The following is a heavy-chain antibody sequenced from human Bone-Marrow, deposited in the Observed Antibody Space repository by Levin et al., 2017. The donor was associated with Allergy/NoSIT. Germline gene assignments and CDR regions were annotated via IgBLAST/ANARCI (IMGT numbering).Heavy chain of an antibody. Sequence: GGSLRLSCTASGFTFSNSFMAWIRQAPGKGLEWISYISDSGSSIYYALSVQGRFTVSRDNAKNSLYLQMNSLTAEDTAVYYCARAGVGGYYQLDYWGQGTLVTVSS. V-gene: IGHV3-11*01. D-gene: IGHD3-3*01. CDR2: ISDSGSSI. J-gene: IGHJ4*02. CDR3: ARAGVGGYYQLDY. CDR1: GFTFSNSF.